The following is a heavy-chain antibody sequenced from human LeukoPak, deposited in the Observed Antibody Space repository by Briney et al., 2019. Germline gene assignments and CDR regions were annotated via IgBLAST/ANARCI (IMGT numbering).Heavy chain of an antibody. J-gene: IGHJ4*02. Sequence: SETLSLTCTVSGGSISSYYWSWIRQPAGKGLEWIGRIYRSGSTNYNPSLKSRVTMSVDTSKNQFSLKLSSVTAADTAVYYCAGRPRRYGGNSGFDYWGQGTLVTVSS. CDR1: GGSISSYY. D-gene: IGHD4-23*01. V-gene: IGHV4-4*07. CDR3: AGRPRRYGGNSGFDY. CDR2: IYRSGST.